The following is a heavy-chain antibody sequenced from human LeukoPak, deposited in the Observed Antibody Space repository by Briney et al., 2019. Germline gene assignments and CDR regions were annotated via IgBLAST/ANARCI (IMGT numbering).Heavy chain of an antibody. V-gene: IGHV1-69*13. CDR2: IIPIFGTA. Sequence: SVKVSCKASGGTFSSYAISWLRQAPGQGLEWMGGIIPIFGTANYAQKFQGRVTITADESTSTAYMELSSLRPEDTAVYYCARGYCSSTSCYAVGAFDIWGQGTMVTVSS. D-gene: IGHD2-2*01. CDR3: ARGYCSSTSCYAVGAFDI. CDR1: GGTFSSYA. J-gene: IGHJ3*02.